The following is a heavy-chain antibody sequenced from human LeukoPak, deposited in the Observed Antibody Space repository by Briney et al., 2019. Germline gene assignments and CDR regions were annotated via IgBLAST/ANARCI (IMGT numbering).Heavy chain of an antibody. CDR2: INPNSGGT. CDR3: ARDRARTLGYCSGGSCPWMGY. CDR1: GYTFTGYY. D-gene: IGHD2-15*01. V-gene: IGHV1-2*02. J-gene: IGHJ4*02. Sequence: ASVKVSCKASGYTFTGYYMHWVRQAPGQGLEWMGWINPNSGGTNYAQKFQGRVTMTRDTSISTAYMELSRLRSDDTAVYYCARDRARTLGYCSGGSCPWMGYWGQGTLVTVSS.